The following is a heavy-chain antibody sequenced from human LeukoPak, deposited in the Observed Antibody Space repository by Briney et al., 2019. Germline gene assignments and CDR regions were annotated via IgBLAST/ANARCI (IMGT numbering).Heavy chain of an antibody. CDR3: ARAYVIAAAGIFIGFDP. J-gene: IGHJ5*02. CDR1: GDSISSSHYY. V-gene: IGHV4-39*07. Sequence: PSETLSLTCTVSGDSISSSHYYWGWIRQPPGKGLEWIGSFYHSVNTYYNPSLKSRVTISVDTSKNQFSLKLSSVTAADTAVYYCARAYVIAAAGIFIGFDPWGQGTLVTVSS. CDR2: FYHSVNT. D-gene: IGHD6-13*01.